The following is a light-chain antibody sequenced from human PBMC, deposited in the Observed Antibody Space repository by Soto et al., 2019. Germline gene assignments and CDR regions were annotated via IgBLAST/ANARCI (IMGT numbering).Light chain of an antibody. J-gene: IGKJ4*01. CDR3: QQYVTSHT. CDR2: GAS. Sequence: EIVMTQSPATMSVSAGERATLXXRASQSVSSSYLAWYQQKPGQPPSLLIYGASSRATGIPDRFSGGGSGTDFTLTISRLEPEDFAVYYCQQYVTSHTFGGGTKV. CDR1: QSVSSSY. V-gene: IGKV3-20*01.